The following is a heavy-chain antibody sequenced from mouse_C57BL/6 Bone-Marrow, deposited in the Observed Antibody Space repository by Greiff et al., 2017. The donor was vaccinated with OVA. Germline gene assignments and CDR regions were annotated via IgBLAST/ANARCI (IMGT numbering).Heavy chain of an antibody. CDR2: IDPETGGT. V-gene: IGHV1-15*01. D-gene: IGHD2-3*01. CDR3: TRGLLRYFDV. Sequence: VQLQQSGAELVRPGASVTLSCKASGYTFTDYEMHWVKQTPVHGLEWIGAIDPETGGTAYNQKFKGKAILTADKSSSTAYMELRSLTSEDSAVYYCTRGLLRYFDVWGTGTTVTVSS. J-gene: IGHJ1*03. CDR1: GYTFTDYE.